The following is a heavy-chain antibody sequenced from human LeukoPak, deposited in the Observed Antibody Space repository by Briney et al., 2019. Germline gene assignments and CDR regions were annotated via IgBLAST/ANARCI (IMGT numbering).Heavy chain of an antibody. J-gene: IGHJ4*02. CDR1: GFTFSGYA. D-gene: IGHD6-19*01. Sequence: GSLRLSCAASGFTFSGYAMSWVRQAPGKGLEWVSAISGSGGSTYYADSVKGRFTISRDNSKNTLYLQMNSLRAEDTAVYCCAKDQQQWLVRYYFDYWGQGTLVTVSS. CDR3: AKDQQQWLVRYYFDY. CDR2: ISGSGGST. V-gene: IGHV3-23*01.